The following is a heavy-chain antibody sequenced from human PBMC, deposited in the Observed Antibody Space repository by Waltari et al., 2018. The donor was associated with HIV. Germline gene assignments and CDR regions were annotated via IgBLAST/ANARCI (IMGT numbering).Heavy chain of an antibody. CDR1: GYTFTSPAYY. CDR3: AVPWGMTEPTDY. D-gene: IGHD3-16*01. V-gene: IGHV1-2*02. J-gene: IGHJ4*02. CDR2: VNPNSGGT. Sequence: QAQLVQSGAAVKKPGASVKVSCKASGYTFTSPAYYVHWVRQAPGQGLEWMGWVNPNSGGTVYAQNFQGRVTMTRDTSISTAYMELSRLRSDDTAIYYCAVPWGMTEPTDYWGQGTLVTVSS.